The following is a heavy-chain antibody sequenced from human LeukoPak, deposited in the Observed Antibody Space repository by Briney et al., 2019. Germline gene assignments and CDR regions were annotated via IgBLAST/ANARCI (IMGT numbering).Heavy chain of an antibody. J-gene: IGHJ4*02. CDR3: AKYAPPTTVVTRFFDY. CDR1: GFTFSSYA. CDR2: ISGSGGST. V-gene: IGHV3-23*01. Sequence: GGSLRLSCAASGFTFSSYAMSWVRQAPGKGLEWVSAISGSGGSTYYADSVKGRSTISRDNSKNTLYLQMNSLRVEDTAVYYCAKYAPPTTVVTRFFDYWGQGTLVTVSS. D-gene: IGHD4-23*01.